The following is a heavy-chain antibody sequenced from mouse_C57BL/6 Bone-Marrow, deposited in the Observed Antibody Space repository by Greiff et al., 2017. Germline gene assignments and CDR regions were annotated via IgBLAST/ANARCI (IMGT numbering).Heavy chain of an antibody. CDR2: IYPGSGST. D-gene: IGHD2-4*01. Sequence: QVQLQQPGAELVKPGASVKMSCKASGYTFTSYWITWVKQRPGQGLEWIGDIYPGSGSTNYNEKFKSKATLTVDTSSSTAYMQLSSLTSEDSAVYCCARGCDYAFYFDYWGQGTTLTVSS. CDR1: GYTFTSYW. CDR3: ARGCDYAFYFDY. V-gene: IGHV1-55*01. J-gene: IGHJ2*01.